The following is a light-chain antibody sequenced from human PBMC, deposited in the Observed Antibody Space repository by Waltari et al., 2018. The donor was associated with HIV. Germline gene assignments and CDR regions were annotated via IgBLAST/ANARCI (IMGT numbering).Light chain of an antibody. CDR1: QSVSKY. CDR2: DAS. CDR3: LQRAFWPPVT. Sequence: VLTQSPVTLSLSPGERATLSCRASQSVSKYLAWYQQKPGQAPRLLIDDASNRATGIPDRFSGSGSGTDFTLTINTLEPEDFAVYYCLQRAFWPPVTFGQGTKLEMK. J-gene: IGKJ2*01. V-gene: IGKV3-11*01.